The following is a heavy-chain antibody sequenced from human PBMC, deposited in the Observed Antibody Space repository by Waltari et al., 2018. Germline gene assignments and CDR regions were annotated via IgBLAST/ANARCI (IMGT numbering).Heavy chain of an antibody. V-gene: IGHV1-69*08. CDR2: IIPIFGTA. J-gene: IGHJ4*02. CDR1: GGNFRSYA. D-gene: IGHD3-9*01. CDR3: ARDGGRILTGYYHLY. Sequence: QVQLVQSGAEVKKPGSSVKVSCKASGGNFRSYAISWVRQAPGQGLEWMGRIIPIFGTANYAQKFQGRVTITADKSTSTAYMELSSLRSEDTAVYYCARDGGRILTGYYHLYWGQGTLVTVSS.